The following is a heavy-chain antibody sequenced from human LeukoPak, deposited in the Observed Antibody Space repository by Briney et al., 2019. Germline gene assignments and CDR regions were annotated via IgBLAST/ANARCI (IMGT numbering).Heavy chain of an antibody. J-gene: IGHJ4*02. Sequence: GGSLRLSCAASGFTFSSYSMNWVRQAPGKGLEWVSSISSSSSYIYYADSVKGRFTISRDNAKNSLYLQMNSLRAEDTAVYYCARVDRAISITGTLRDWGRGTLVTVSS. CDR3: ARVDRAISITGTLRD. D-gene: IGHD1-7*01. CDR1: GFTFSSYS. CDR2: ISSSSSYI. V-gene: IGHV3-21*01.